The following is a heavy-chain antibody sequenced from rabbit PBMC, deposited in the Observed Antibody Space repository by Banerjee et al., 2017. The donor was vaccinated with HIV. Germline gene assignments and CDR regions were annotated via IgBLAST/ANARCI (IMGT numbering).Heavy chain of an antibody. D-gene: IGHD7-1*01. V-gene: IGHV1S45*01. Sequence: QEQLEESGGDLVKPGASLKLSCKASGFIFSDNYAMCWVRQAPGKGLEWIACIYGGSSGSTYYASWAKGRFTISKTSSTTVTLQMTSLTAADTATYFCASYPLIPANNLWGPGTLVTVS. J-gene: IGHJ4*01. CDR1: GFIFSDNYA. CDR3: ASYPLIPANNL. CDR2: IYGGSSGST.